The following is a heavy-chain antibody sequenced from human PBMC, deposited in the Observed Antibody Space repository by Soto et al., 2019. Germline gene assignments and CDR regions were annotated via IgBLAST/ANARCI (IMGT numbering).Heavy chain of an antibody. CDR3: ARSRGHIPFGYFDL. CDR1: GFTFSSYD. CDR2: IGTAGDT. J-gene: IGHJ2*01. V-gene: IGHV3-13*01. Sequence: EVQLVASGGGLVQPGGSLRLSCAASGFTFSSYDMHWVRQATGKGLEWVSAIGTAGDTYYPGSVKGRFTISRENAKNSLYLQMNSLRAGDTAVYYCARSRGHIPFGYFDLWGRGTLVTVSS. D-gene: IGHD2-2*02.